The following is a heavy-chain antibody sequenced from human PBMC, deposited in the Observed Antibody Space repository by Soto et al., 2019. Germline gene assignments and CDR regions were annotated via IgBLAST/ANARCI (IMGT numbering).Heavy chain of an antibody. J-gene: IGHJ6*02. CDR2: VHHSWGS. CDR1: GGSISSYY. D-gene: IGHD3-10*02. CDR3: ARQVFGPLHGLVDV. V-gene: IGHV4-59*08. Sequence: VQLQESSPGLVKPSETLSLSCTVSGGSISSYYWSWFRQSPGKRMEWIGYVHHSWGSSYNPSLQSRVAISLDTSKSQFSLKVTSVTATDTDVYYCARQVFGPLHGLVDVWGQGTTVTVSS.